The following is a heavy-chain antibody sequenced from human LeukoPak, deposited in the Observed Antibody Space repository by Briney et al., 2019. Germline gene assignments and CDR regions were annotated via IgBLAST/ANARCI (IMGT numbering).Heavy chain of an antibody. CDR1: GGSFSGYY. CDR2: IFHRGGT. J-gene: IGHJ4*02. Sequence: PTETLSLTCAVYGGSFSGYYWNWIRQPPGKGLEWIGYIFHRGGTSYNPSLKSRILFSVDTSQNQFSLKLNSVTAADTAVYYCVRETLYCSGGSCYRGPFDNWGQGTLVTVSA. V-gene: IGHV4-30-4*01. CDR3: VRETLYCSGGSCYRGPFDN. D-gene: IGHD2-15*01.